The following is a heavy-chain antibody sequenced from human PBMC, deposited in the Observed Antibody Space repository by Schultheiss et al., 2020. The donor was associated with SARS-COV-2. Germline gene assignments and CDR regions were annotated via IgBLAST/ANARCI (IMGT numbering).Heavy chain of an antibody. Sequence: SETLSLTCTVSGGSISGYYWSWIRQHPGKGLEWIGSIYHSGSTYYNPSRKSRVTISVDTSKNQFYLKLSSVTAADTAVYYCARARGGTTTGYYFDYWGQGTLVTVSS. CDR3: ARARGGTTTGYYFDY. CDR2: IYHSGST. D-gene: IGHD1-14*01. V-gene: IGHV4-39*07. J-gene: IGHJ4*02. CDR1: GGSISGYY.